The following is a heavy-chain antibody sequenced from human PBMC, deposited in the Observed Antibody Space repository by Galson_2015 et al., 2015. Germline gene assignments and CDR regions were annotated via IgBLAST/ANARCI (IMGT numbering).Heavy chain of an antibody. J-gene: IGHJ6*03. V-gene: IGHV3-48*03. CDR3: ARPTENYYYYYMDV. Sequence: SLRLSCAASGFTFSSYEMNWVRQAPGKGLEWVSYISSSGSTIYYADSVKGRFTISRDNAKNSLYLQRNSLRAEDTAVYYCARPTENYYYYYMDVWGKGTTVTVSS. CDR1: GFTFSSYE. CDR2: ISSSGSTI.